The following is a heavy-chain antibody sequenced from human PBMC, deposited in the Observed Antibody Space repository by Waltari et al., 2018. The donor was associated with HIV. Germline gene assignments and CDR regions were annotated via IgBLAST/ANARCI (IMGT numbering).Heavy chain of an antibody. J-gene: IGHJ2*01. V-gene: IGHV4-39*01. Sequence: QLQLQESGPGLVKPSETLSLTCTVSGGYVSSSSSFCGWIRQPPGKGLEWIGRIYYTGRAYYNPSLKSRVTISVDTSKNQFSLKVTSVTAADTAVYYCARHALRVGAAYWNFDLWGRGTPVTVSS. D-gene: IGHD1-26*01. CDR3: ARHALRVGAAYWNFDL. CDR2: IYYTGRA. CDR1: GGYVSSSSSF.